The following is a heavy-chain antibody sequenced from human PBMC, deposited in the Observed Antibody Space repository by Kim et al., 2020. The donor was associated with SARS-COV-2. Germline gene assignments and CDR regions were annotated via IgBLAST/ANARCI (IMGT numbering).Heavy chain of an antibody. CDR3: ARETLWQLSYYYGMDV. CDR1: GFTVSSNY. V-gene: IGHV3-66*01. J-gene: IGHJ6*02. CDR2: IYSGGST. D-gene: IGHD6-6*01. Sequence: GGSLRLSCAASGFTVSSNYMSWVRQAPGKGLEWVSVIYSGGSTYYADSVKGRFTISRDNSKNTLYLQMNSLRAEDTAVYYCARETLWQLSYYYGMDVWGQGTTVTVSS.